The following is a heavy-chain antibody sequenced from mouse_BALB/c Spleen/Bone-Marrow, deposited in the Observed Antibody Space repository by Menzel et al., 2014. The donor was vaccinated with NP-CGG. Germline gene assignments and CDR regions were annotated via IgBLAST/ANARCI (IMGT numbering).Heavy chain of an antibody. CDR2: INPGSGGA. CDR3: AREWTARAVDY. CDR1: GYAFTNYL. D-gene: IGHD3-2*01. J-gene: IGHJ2*01. Sequence: QVHVKQSGAELVRPGTSVKVSCKASGYAFTNYLIEWVKQRPGQGHEWIGVINPGSGGANYNEKFKGKATLTADKSSSTAYMQLSSLTSDDSAVCFCAREWTARAVDYWGQGTTLTVSS. V-gene: IGHV1-54*01.